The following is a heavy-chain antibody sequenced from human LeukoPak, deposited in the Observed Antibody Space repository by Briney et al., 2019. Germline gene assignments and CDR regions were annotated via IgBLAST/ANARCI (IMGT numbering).Heavy chain of an antibody. Sequence: SETLSLTCAVYGGSFSGYYWSWIRQPPGKGLEGIGEINHSGSTNYNPSRKSRVTISVDTSKNQCSLKLSSVTAADTAVYYCARGRYYISIRFDPWGQGTLVTVSS. CDR3: ARGRYYISIRFDP. D-gene: IGHD3-10*01. CDR2: INHSGST. V-gene: IGHV4-34*01. J-gene: IGHJ5*02. CDR1: GGSFSGYY.